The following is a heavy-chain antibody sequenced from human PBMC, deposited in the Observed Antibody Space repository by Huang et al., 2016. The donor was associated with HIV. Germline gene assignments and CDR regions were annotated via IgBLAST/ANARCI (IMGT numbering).Heavy chain of an antibody. CDR1: GGTFNRYG. CDR2: IIPSFGAA. CDR3: ARTSNWKAEYFRF. Sequence: QVQLVQSGAEVKTPGSSVKVSCKASGGTFNRYGISWMRQAPGQGLEWTGGIIPSFGAANYAQKFQGRVTITADESTNTAYMELSSLRIDDTAVYYCARTSNWKAEYFRFWGQGTLVTVAP. J-gene: IGHJ1*01. V-gene: IGHV1-69*13. D-gene: IGHD1-20*01.